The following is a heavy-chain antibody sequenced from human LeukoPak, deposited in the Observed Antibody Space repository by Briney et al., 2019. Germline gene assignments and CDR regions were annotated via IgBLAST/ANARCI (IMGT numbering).Heavy chain of an antibody. Sequence: GGSLRLSCAASGFTFSSYAMSWVRQAPGKGLEWVSAISGSGGSTYYADSVKGRFTISRDNSKNTLYLQMNSLRAEDTAVYYCAKVPLDDYDSSGYYYGIDYWGQGTLVTVSS. J-gene: IGHJ4*02. V-gene: IGHV3-23*01. CDR2: ISGSGGST. CDR3: AKVPLDDYDSSGYYYGIDY. CDR1: GFTFSSYA. D-gene: IGHD3-22*01.